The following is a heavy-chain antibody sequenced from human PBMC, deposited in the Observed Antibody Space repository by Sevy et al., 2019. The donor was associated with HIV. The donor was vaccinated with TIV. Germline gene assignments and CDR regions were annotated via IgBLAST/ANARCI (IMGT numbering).Heavy chain of an antibody. V-gene: IGHV1-8*01. CDR1: GYTFTSYD. CDR3: AVFGSSWEEDFDY. D-gene: IGHD6-13*01. J-gene: IGHJ4*02. CDR2: MNPHSGNT. Sequence: ASVKVSCKASGYTFTSYDVNWARQAPGQGLEWMGWMNPHSGNTGYTQKFQGRVTMTRTTSITTAYMELSSLRSEDTAVYYCAVFGSSWEEDFDYWGQGTLVTVSS.